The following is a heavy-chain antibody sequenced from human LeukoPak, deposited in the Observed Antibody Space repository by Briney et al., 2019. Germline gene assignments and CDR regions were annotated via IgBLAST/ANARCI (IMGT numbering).Heavy chain of an antibody. Sequence: GGSLRLSCAASGFTFSSYAMHWVRQAPGKGLEWVAVISYDGSNKYYADSVKGRFTISRDNSKNTLYLQMNSLRAEDTAVYYCARETTGAGPGYFDYWGQGTLVTVSS. J-gene: IGHJ4*02. CDR1: GFTFSSYA. D-gene: IGHD6-19*01. V-gene: IGHV3-30-3*01. CDR3: ARETTGAGPGYFDY. CDR2: ISYDGSNK.